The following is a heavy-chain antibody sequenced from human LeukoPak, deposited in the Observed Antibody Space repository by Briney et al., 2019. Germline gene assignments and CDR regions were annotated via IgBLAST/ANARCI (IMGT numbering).Heavy chain of an antibody. CDR2: IYATGST. J-gene: IGHJ5*02. D-gene: IGHD2-15*01. Sequence: PSETLSLTCSVSGDSISGNYWSWIRQPAGRGLEWLGRIYATGSTNYNPSLKSRVTMSVDTSKNQFSLNLRTVTAADTAVYYCERSAQGWSGFSWFDPWGQGTLVTVSS. CDR3: ERSAQGWSGFSWFDP. CDR1: GDSISGNY. V-gene: IGHV4-4*07.